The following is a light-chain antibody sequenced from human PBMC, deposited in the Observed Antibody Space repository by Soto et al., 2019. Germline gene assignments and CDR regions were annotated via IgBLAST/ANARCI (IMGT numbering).Light chain of an antibody. CDR1: SSDVGGYNY. V-gene: IGLV2-11*01. CDR2: DVS. J-gene: IGLJ2*01. CDR3: CSYAV. Sequence: QSVLTQPRSVSGSPGQSVTISCTGTSSDVGGYNYVSWYQQHPGKAPKLMIYDVSKRPSGVPDRFSGSKSGNTASLTISGLQAEDEADYYCCSYAVFGGGTQLTVL.